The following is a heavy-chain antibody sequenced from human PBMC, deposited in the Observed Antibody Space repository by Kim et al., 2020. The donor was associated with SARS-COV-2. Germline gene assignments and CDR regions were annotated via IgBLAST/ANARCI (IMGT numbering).Heavy chain of an antibody. CDR2: FYYSGST. V-gene: IGHV4-31*03. CDR1: GGSISSGGYY. Sequence: SETLSLTCTVSGGSISSGGYYWSWIRQHPGKGLEWIGYFYYSGSTYYNPSLKSRVTISADTSKYQFSLKLSSVTAADTALYSCARTPVTSIVVVDAFVI. CDR3: ARTPVTSIVVVDAFVI. D-gene: IGHD3-22*01. J-gene: IGHJ3*02.